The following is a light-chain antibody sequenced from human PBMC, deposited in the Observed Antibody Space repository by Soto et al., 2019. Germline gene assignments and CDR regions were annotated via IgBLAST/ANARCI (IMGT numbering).Light chain of an antibody. J-gene: IGLJ2*01. CDR3: SSYTSSSTPVV. CDR1: SSDVGGYNY. Sequence: QSALTQPASVSGSPGQSITISCTGTSSDVGGYNYVSWYQQHPGKAPKLMIYDVSNRPSGVSNRFSGSKSGNTASLTISGLQAEDDADYYCSSYTSSSTPVVFGGGTPLTVL. V-gene: IGLV2-14*01. CDR2: DVS.